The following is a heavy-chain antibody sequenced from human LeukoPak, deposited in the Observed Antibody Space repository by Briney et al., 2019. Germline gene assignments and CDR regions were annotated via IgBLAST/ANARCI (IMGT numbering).Heavy chain of an antibody. D-gene: IGHD3-16*01. CDR2: IYSSGST. J-gene: IGHJ3*01. CDR1: GGSIISGGNY. CDR3: ARDSHPRGGPWAFDV. V-gene: IGHV4-31*03. Sequence: PSETLSLTCTVSGGSIISGGNYWSWIRQFPGKGLEWIAYIYSSGSTSSNPSLKSRVTTSVDTSKDQFFLKLISVTAADTAVYYCARDSHPRGGPWAFDVWGPGTMVTVSS.